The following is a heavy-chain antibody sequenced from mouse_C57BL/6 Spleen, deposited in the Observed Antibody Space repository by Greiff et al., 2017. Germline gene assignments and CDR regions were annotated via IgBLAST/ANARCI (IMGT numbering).Heavy chain of an antibody. CDR1: GFTFSDYG. CDR3: ARRDGYYWFAY. D-gene: IGHD2-3*01. Sequence: EVKLVESGGGLVKPGGSLKLSCAASGFTFSDYGMHWVRQAPEKGLEWVAYISSGSSTIYYADTVKGRFTISRDNAKNTLFLHMTSLRSEDTAMYYCARRDGYYWFAYWGQGTLVTVSA. V-gene: IGHV5-17*01. J-gene: IGHJ3*01. CDR2: ISSGSSTI.